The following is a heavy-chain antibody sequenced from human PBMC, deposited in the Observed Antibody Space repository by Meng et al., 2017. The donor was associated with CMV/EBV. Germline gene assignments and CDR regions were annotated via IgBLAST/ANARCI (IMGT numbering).Heavy chain of an antibody. CDR3: ARVPAAKSSLYYYYGMDV. CDR2: INPSGGST. CDR1: GYTFTSYY. D-gene: IGHD2-2*01. J-gene: IGHJ6*02. Sequence: ASVKVSCKASGYTFTSYYMHWVRQAPGQGLEWMGIINPSGGSTSYAQKFQGRVTMTRDTSTSTVYMELCSLRSEDTAVYYCARVPAAKSSLYYYYGMDVWGQGTTVTVSS. V-gene: IGHV1-46*01.